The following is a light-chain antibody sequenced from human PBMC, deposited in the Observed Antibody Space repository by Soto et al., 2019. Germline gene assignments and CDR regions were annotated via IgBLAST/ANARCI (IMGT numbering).Light chain of an antibody. J-gene: IGKJ1*01. CDR1: QGIRND. Sequence: IQLTQSPSFLSASVGDRVTITCRASQGIRNDLGWYQQKPGKAPKLLIYAASSLQSGVPSRFSGSGSGTDFTLTISSLQPEDFASYYCQQSFSTPPTFGQGTKVDIK. CDR2: AAS. CDR3: QQSFSTPPT. V-gene: IGKV1-6*01.